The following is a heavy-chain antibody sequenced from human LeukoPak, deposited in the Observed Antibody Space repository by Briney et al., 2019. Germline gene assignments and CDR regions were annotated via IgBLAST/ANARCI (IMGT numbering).Heavy chain of an antibody. Sequence: PSETLSLTCAVYGGSFSGYYWSWIRQPPGKGLEWIGEINHSGSTNYNPSLKSRVTISVDTSKNQFSLKLSSVTAADTAVYYCARGAVGYCSSNSCKRPFDPWGQGTLVTVSS. CDR2: INHSGST. J-gene: IGHJ5*02. CDR1: GGSFSGYY. D-gene: IGHD2-2*03. V-gene: IGHV4-34*01. CDR3: ARGAVGYCSSNSCKRPFDP.